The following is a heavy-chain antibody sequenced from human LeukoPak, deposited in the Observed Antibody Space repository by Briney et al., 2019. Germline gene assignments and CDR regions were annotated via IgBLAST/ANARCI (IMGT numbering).Heavy chain of an antibody. Sequence: SVKVSCKASGGTFSSYAISWVRQAPGQGLEWMGGIIPIFGTANYAQKFQGRVTITADESTSTAYMELSSLRSEDTAVYYCARAIAAAGSDYYYYYYMDVWGKGTTVTISS. CDR2: IIPIFGTA. V-gene: IGHV1-69*13. D-gene: IGHD6-13*01. CDR1: GGTFSSYA. J-gene: IGHJ6*03. CDR3: ARAIAAAGSDYYYYYYMDV.